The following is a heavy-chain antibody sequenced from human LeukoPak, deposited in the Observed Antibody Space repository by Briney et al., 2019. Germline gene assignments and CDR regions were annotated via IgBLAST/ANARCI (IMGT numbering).Heavy chain of an antibody. CDR1: GFTFSSYG. D-gene: IGHD5-12*01. V-gene: IGHV3-30*18. Sequence: GGSLRLSCAASGFTFSSYGMHWVRQAPGKGLEWVAVISYDGSNKYYADSVKGRFTISRDNSKNTLYLQMNSLRAEDTAVYYCAKDRRGYSGYEPFDYWGQGTLVTVSS. J-gene: IGHJ4*02. CDR3: AKDRRGYSGYEPFDY. CDR2: ISYDGSNK.